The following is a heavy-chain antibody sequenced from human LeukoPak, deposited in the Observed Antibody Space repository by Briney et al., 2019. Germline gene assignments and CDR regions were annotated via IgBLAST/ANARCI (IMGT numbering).Heavy chain of an antibody. CDR3: AKYGNSGWVIDN. V-gene: IGHV4-59*08. CDR1: GGSIGNNY. Sequence: SETLSLTCTVSGGSIGNNYWTWIRQPPGKGLEYIGYLYYTGATNYNPSLKSRVTISVDTSKSQFSLKLSSVTAADTAVYFCAKYGNSGWVIDNWGQGALVTVSS. D-gene: IGHD6-19*01. CDR2: LYYTGAT. J-gene: IGHJ4*02.